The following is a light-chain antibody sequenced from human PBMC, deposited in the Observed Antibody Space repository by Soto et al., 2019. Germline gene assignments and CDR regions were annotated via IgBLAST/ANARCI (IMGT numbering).Light chain of an antibody. J-gene: IGKJ3*01. CDR1: QDISKF. CDR2: DAS. Sequence: DIQMTQSPSSLSASVGDRVSFTCQASQDISKFLNWYQHKPGQAPSLLIYDASKSQFEVTSRFSGSGSGTDFTFTISSLQPEDNATYYCQQYDNRPFTFGPGTKVDVK. V-gene: IGKV1-33*01. CDR3: QQYDNRPFT.